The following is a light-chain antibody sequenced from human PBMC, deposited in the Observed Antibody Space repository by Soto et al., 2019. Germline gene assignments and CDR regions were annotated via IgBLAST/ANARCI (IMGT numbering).Light chain of an antibody. Sequence: EIVLTQSPGTLSLSPGERATLSCRASQSVSSSYLAWYQQKPGQAPRLLIYGASSRATGIPYRFSGSGSGTDFTLTISRLEPEDFAVYYCQQYGSSPSLYTFGQGTKLEIK. CDR3: QQYGSSPSLYT. CDR2: GAS. CDR1: QSVSSSY. V-gene: IGKV3-20*01. J-gene: IGKJ2*01.